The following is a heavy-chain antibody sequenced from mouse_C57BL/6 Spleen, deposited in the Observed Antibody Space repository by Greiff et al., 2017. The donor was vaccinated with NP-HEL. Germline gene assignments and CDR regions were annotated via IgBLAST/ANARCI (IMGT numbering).Heavy chain of an antibody. V-gene: IGHV1-26*01. J-gene: IGHJ2*01. CDR2: INPNNGGT. CDR3: ASEGMVAYFDY. D-gene: IGHD2-10*02. CDR1: GYTFTDYY. Sequence: EVQLQQSGPELVKPGASVKISRKASGYTFTDYYMNWVKQSHGKSLEWIGDINPNNGGTSYNQKFKGKATLTVDKSSSTAYMELRSLTSEDSAVYYCASEGMVAYFDYWGQGTTLTVSS.